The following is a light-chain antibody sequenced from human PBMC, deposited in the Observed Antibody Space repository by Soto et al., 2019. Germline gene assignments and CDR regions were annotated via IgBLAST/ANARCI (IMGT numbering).Light chain of an antibody. CDR3: QQYNYWPPWT. J-gene: IGKJ3*01. CDR2: GAS. Sequence: EIVMTQSPATLSVSPGERATLSCRASQSVSSNLAWYQQKPGQAPRLLIYGASTRATGIPARFSGSGSGTEFTLTISSLQSEDFAVYYCQQYNYWPPWTFGPGTKVDIK. CDR1: QSVSSN. V-gene: IGKV3-15*01.